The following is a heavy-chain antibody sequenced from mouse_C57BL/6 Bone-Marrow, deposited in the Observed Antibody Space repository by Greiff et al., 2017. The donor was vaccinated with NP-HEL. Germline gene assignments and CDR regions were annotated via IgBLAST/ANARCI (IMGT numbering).Heavy chain of an antibody. J-gene: IGHJ3*01. CDR3: ARGFSIYDGPWFAY. CDR1: GYTFTSYW. D-gene: IGHD2-3*01. Sequence: QVQLQQSGAELVKPGASVKLSCKASGYTFTSYWMHWVKQRPGQGLEWIGMIHPNSGSTNYNEKFKSKATLTVDKSSSTAYMQLSSLTSEDSAVYYCARGFSIYDGPWFAYWGQGTLVTVSA. V-gene: IGHV1-64*01. CDR2: IHPNSGST.